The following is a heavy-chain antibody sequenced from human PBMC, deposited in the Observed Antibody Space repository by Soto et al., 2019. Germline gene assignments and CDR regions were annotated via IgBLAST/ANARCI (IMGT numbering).Heavy chain of an antibody. CDR3: ARAPGANYGMDV. J-gene: IGHJ6*02. V-gene: IGHV3-30-3*01. CDR1: GFTFSSYA. D-gene: IGHD7-27*01. CDR2: ISYDGSNK. Sequence: QVHLVESGGGVVQPGRSLRLSCAASGFTFSSYAMHWVRQTPGKGLEWVAVISYDGSNKYYADSVKGRFTISRDNSKNTVYVQMNSLRGEDTAVYYCARAPGANYGMDVWGQGTTVTVSS.